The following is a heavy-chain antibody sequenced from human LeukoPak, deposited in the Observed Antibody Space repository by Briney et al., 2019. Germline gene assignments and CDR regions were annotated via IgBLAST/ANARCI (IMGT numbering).Heavy chain of an antibody. CDR2: INQDGSEK. CDR3: ARGHHYYDSSAYYY. J-gene: IGHJ4*02. V-gene: IGHV3-7*02. D-gene: IGHD3-22*01. Sequence: PGGSLRLSCEASGFTFSNYWMSWVRHAPGKGLEWVANINQDGSEKYFVDSVKGRFTISRDTAKNTLYLQMNSLRAEDTAVYYCARGHHYYDSSAYYYWGQGTLVTVSS. CDR1: GFTFSNYW.